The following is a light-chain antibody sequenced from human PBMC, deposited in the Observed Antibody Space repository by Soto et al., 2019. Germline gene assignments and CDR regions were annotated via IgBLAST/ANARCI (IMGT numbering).Light chain of an antibody. CDR2: GAS. J-gene: IGKJ1*01. V-gene: IGKV3D-15*01. CDR1: QSIENK. Sequence: IMMTQSPATLSVSPGEGATLSCRASQSIENKLAWYHQRPGQPPRLLIYGASTRATGIPVRFSGSGSGTDFTLYISVLQSEDFGVYYCQQYRSCRTFGQGTTVEVK. CDR3: QQYRSCRT.